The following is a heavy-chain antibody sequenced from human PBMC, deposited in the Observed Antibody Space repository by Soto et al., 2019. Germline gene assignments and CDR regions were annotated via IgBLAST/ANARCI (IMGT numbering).Heavy chain of an antibody. D-gene: IGHD6-6*01. CDR3: TTLHISSSWAFDI. V-gene: IGHV3-15*01. J-gene: IGHJ3*02. CDR2: IKSKTDGGTT. Sequence: GGSLRLSCAASGFTFSNAWMSWVRQAPGKGLEWVGRIKSKTDGGTTDYAAPVKGRFTISRDDSKNTLYLQMNSLKTEDTTVYYCTTLHISSSWAFDIWGQGTMVTVSS. CDR1: GFTFSNAW.